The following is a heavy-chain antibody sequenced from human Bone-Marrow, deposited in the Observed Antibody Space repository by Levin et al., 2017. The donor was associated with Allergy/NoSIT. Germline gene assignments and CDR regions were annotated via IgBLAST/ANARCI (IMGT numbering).Heavy chain of an antibody. CDR2: MSHSGSA. J-gene: IGHJ4*02. CDR1: NDSISNYY. V-gene: IGHV4-59*01. D-gene: IGHD3-3*01. CDR3: ARARGGLRFLEWHYYFDS. Sequence: ESLKISCSVSNDSISNYYWSWIRQPPGKGLEWIGYMSHSGSAKYNPSLQSRVAISVDTSKNQFSLNVTSVIPADAAVYYCARARGGLRFLEWHYYFDSWGQGTLVTVSS.